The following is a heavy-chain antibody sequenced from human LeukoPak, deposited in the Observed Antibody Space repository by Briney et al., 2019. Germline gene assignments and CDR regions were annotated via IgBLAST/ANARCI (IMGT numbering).Heavy chain of an antibody. V-gene: IGHV3-48*04. D-gene: IGHD6-13*01. CDR3: AREVGSSFGAFDI. CDR2: ISGSSSTI. Sequence: GGSLRLSCAASGFTFSSYSMNWVRQAPGKGLEWVSYISGSSSTIHYAGSVKGRFTISRDNAKNSLYLQMNSLRAEDTAVYYCAREVGSSFGAFDIWGQGTMVTVSS. CDR1: GFTFSSYS. J-gene: IGHJ3*02.